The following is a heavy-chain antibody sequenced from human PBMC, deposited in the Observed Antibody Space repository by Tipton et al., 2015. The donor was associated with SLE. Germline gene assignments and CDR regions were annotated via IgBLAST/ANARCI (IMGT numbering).Heavy chain of an antibody. Sequence: TYNPSLKSRVTMSVDTSRNQFSLRLNSVTAADTAVYYCARDPGYSSSSWGQGTLVTVSS. CDR3: ARDPGYSSSS. V-gene: IGHV4-4*07. D-gene: IGHD6-13*01. J-gene: IGHJ5*02.